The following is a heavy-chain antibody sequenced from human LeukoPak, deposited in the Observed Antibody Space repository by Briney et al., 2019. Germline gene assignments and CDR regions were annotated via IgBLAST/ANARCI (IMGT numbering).Heavy chain of an antibody. J-gene: IGHJ3*02. V-gene: IGHV4-4*07. CDR2: IYTSGST. CDR1: GGSISSYY. D-gene: IGHD1/OR15-1a*01. Sequence: SETLSLTCTVSGGSISSYYWSWIRQPAGKGLEWIGRIYTSGSTNYNPSLKSRVTMSVDTSKNQFSLKLSSVTAADTAVYYCARGGGPGGTNVDAFDIWGQGTMVTVSS. CDR3: ARGGGPGGTNVDAFDI.